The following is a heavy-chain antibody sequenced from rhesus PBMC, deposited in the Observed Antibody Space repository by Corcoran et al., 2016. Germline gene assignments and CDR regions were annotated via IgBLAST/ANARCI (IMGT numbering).Heavy chain of an antibody. CDR3: ASNSGSYYYGY. J-gene: IGHJ4*01. Sequence: EVQLVESGGGLVQPGGSLRLSWAASGFTFSDHYMDWVRQATGKGLEEVSSFSSGSGSTTLYPDCVKGLFTFSRDNAKNTVYLQMNSLRAEDTAVYYCASNSGSYYYGYWGQGVLVTVSS. D-gene: IGHD3-16*01. CDR2: FSSGSGSTT. V-gene: IGHV3-110*02. CDR1: GFTFSDHY.